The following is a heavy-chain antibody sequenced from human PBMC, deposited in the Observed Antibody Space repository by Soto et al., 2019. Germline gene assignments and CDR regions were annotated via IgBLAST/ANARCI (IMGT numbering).Heavy chain of an antibody. V-gene: IGHV4-30-4*01. D-gene: IGHD3-22*01. CDR2: IDYSGST. CDR1: GGSISSGDYY. Sequence: QVQLQESGPGLVKPSQTLSLTCTVSGGSISSGDYYWSWIRQPPGKGLEWIGYIDYSGSTYYNPSLKSRVTLSVDTSKNQFSLKLSSVTAADTAVYYCARTHPYYYDSSGYPDYWGQGTLVTVSS. CDR3: ARTHPYYYDSSGYPDY. J-gene: IGHJ4*02.